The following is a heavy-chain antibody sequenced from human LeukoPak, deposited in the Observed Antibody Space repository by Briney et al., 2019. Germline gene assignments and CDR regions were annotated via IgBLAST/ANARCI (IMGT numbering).Heavy chain of an antibody. D-gene: IGHD1-26*01. Sequence: GGSLRLSCAASGFTFSDAWMSWVRQAPGKGLEWVGRIKSKTDGGTTDYAAPVKGRFTIPRDDSKNTLYLQMNSLKTEDTAVYYCTTRGGSFSIFDYWGQGTLVTVSS. CDR2: IKSKTDGGTT. CDR1: GFTFSDAW. J-gene: IGHJ4*02. V-gene: IGHV3-15*01. CDR3: TTRGGSFSIFDY.